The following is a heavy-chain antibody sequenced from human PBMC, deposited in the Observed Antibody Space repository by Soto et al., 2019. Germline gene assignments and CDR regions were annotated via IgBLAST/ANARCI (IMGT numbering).Heavy chain of an antibody. CDR1: GFPFSSYG. CDR2: ISDDGSKG. J-gene: IGHJ4*03. D-gene: IGHD3-10*01. V-gene: IGHV3-30*18. Sequence: QVQLVESGGGVVQPGRSLRLSCAASGFPFSSYGMHWVRQVPGKGLEWAAVISDDGSKGCYADSVKGRFTISRDNSKKRLSLQLHSLRAEHKAVYYCTNDLDRGRHHAGADSWGHGTVVTVSS. CDR3: TNDLDRGRHHAGADS.